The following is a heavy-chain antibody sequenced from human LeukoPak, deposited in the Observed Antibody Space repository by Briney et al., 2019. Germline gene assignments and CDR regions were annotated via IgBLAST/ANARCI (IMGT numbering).Heavy chain of an antibody. Sequence: SVKVSCKASGYTFTSYGISWVRQAPGQGLEWMGGIIPIFGTANYAQKFQGRVTITADESTSTAYMELSSLRSEDTAVYYCARKPVPAANAFDIWGQGTMVTVSS. CDR1: GYTFTSYG. D-gene: IGHD2-2*01. CDR3: ARKPVPAANAFDI. J-gene: IGHJ3*02. V-gene: IGHV1-69*13. CDR2: IIPIFGTA.